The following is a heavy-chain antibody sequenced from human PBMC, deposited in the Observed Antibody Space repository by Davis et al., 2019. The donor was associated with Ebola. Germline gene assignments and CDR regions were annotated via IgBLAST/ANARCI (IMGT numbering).Heavy chain of an antibody. CDR3: ARGYDYLSGYYYDS. CDR1: GGPTSSSNC. Sequence: MPGGSLRPSCAVSGGPTSSSNCWSLVRQPPGKGLEWSVFYYNIGNTKYNPSLNRRVTISVDTSKNQISLRLTSVTAADTAVYYCARGYDYLSGYYYDSWGRGTLVTVSS. CDR2: YYNIGNT. V-gene: IGHV4-4*02. J-gene: IGHJ1*01. D-gene: IGHD3-3*01.